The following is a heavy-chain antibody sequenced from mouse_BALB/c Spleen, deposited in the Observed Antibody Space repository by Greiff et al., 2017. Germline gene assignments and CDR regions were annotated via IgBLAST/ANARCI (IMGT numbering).Heavy chain of an antibody. Sequence: VQLQQSGPELVKPGASVRISCKASGYTFTSYYIHWVKQRPGQGLEWIGWIYPGNVNTKYNEKFKGKATLTADKSSSTAYMQLSSLTSEDSAVYFCARSLYYDYASYWYFDVWGAGTTVTVSA. V-gene: IGHV1S56*01. CDR2: IYPGNVNT. J-gene: IGHJ1*01. CDR3: ARSLYYDYASYWYFDV. D-gene: IGHD2-4*01. CDR1: GYTFTSYY.